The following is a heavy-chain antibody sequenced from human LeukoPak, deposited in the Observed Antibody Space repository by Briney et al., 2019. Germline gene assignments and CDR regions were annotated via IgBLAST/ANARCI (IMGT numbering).Heavy chain of an antibody. Sequence: ASVKVSCKASGYTFTSYGISWVRQAPGQGLEWMGWISAYNGNTNYAQKLQGRVTMTTDTSTSTAYMELRSLRSDDTAVYYCARVGRAVGAASGARVFDYWGQGTLVTVSS. D-gene: IGHD6-13*01. CDR3: ARVGRAVGAASGARVFDY. CDR2: ISAYNGNT. J-gene: IGHJ4*02. CDR1: GYTFTSYG. V-gene: IGHV1-18*01.